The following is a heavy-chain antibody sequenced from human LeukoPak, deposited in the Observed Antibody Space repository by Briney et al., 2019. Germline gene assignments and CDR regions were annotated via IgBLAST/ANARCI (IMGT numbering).Heavy chain of an antibody. D-gene: IGHD2-21*01. CDR1: SGSFTGYS. CDR3: ARGVAGYYFYCYMDV. V-gene: IGHV4-34*01. J-gene: IGHJ6*03. CDR2: INHSGSA. Sequence: SSETLSLTCALYSGSFTGYSWNWIRQPPGKGLEWIGEINHSGSANYNPSLESRVTISVDTSKNQFSLNLSSVTAADSAVYYCARGVAGYYFYCYMDVWGKGTTVTVSS.